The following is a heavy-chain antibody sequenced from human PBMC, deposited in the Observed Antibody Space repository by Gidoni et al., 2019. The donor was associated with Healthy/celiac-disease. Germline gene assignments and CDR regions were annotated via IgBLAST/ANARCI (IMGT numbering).Heavy chain of an antibody. Sequence: EVQLVESGGGLVQPGRSLRLSCAASGFTFDDYAMPWVRQAPGKGLEWVSGISWNSGSIGYADSVKGRFTISRDNAKNSLYLQMNSLRAEGTALYYCAKDRYSGGSGYYYYYGMDVWGQGTTVTVSS. V-gene: IGHV3-9*01. CDR1: GFTFDDYA. J-gene: IGHJ6*02. CDR3: AKDRYSGGSGYYYYYGMDV. D-gene: IGHD3-10*01. CDR2: ISWNSGSI.